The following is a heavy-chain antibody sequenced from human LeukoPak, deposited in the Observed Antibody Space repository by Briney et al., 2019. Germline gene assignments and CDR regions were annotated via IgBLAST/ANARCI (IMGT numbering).Heavy chain of an antibody. Sequence: KPSETLSLTCTVSGGSISSSSYYWGWIRQPPGKGLEWIGSIYYSGSTYYNPSLKSRVTISMDTSKNQFSLKVTSVTAADTAVYYCARQKGAGGVVIRALGNWGQGTLVTVSS. V-gene: IGHV4-39*01. CDR1: GGSISSSSYY. CDR3: ARQKGAGGVVIRALGN. J-gene: IGHJ4*02. D-gene: IGHD2-21*01. CDR2: IYYSGST.